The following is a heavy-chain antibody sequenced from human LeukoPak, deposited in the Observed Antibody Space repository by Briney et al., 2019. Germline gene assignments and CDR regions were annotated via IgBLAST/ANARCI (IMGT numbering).Heavy chain of an antibody. V-gene: IGHV4-59*01. CDR1: GGSITSYY. D-gene: IGHD4-17*01. CDR2: IYYSGST. J-gene: IGHJ4*02. CDR3: ARHYYSDPFDY. Sequence: PSETLSLTCTVSGGSITSYYWSWIRQPPGKGLEWMGYIYYSGSTNYNPSLKSRVIISVDTSKTQFSLKLSSVTAADTAVYYCARHYYSDPFDYWGQGTLVTVSS.